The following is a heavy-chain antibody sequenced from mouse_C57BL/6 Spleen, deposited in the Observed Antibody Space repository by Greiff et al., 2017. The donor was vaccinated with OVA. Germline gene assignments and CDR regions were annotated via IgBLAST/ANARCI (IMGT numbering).Heavy chain of an antibody. J-gene: IGHJ2*01. CDR3: AREDDGSHYFDY. V-gene: IGHV1-81*01. CDR1: GYTFTSYG. D-gene: IGHD2-3*01. Sequence: QVQLQQSGAELARPGASVKLSCKASGYTFTSYGISWVKQRTGQGLEWIGEIYPRSGNTYYNEKFKSKATLTADKSSSTAYMELSSLTSEDSAVYFCAREDDGSHYFDYRGQGTTLTVSS. CDR2: IYPRSGNT.